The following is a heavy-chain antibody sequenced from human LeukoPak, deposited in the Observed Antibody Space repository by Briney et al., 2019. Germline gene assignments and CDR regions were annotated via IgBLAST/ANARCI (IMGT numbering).Heavy chain of an antibody. V-gene: IGHV3-48*04. J-gene: IGHJ4*02. Sequence: GGSLRLSCAASGFTFSSYSMNWVRQAPGKGLEWVSYISSSSSTIYYADSVKGRFTISRDNAKNSLYLQMNSLRAEDTAVYYCARDPDYDILTGAGYWGQGTLVTVSS. CDR2: ISSSSSTI. D-gene: IGHD3-9*01. CDR1: GFTFSSYS. CDR3: ARDPDYDILTGAGY.